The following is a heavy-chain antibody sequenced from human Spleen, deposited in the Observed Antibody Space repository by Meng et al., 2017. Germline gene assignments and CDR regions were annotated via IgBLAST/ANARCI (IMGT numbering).Heavy chain of an antibody. CDR2: INHSGST. CDR1: GGSFSDYY. CDR3: ARGPTTMAHDFDY. V-gene: IGHV4-34*01. D-gene: IGHD4-11*01. J-gene: IGHJ4*02. Sequence: QVQLQPWGAGLLKPSETLSLTRVFSGGSFSDYYWSWIRQPPGKGLEWIGEINHSGSTNYNPSLESRATISVDTSQNNLSLKLSSVTAADSAVYYCARGPTTMAHDFDYWGQGTLVTVSS.